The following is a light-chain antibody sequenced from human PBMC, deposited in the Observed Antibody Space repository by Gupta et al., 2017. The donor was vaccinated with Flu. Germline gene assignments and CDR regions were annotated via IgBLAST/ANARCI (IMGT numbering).Light chain of an antibody. Sequence: ILFTQSPATLSLSPGERATLSCRASQSVSSLLAWYKQKPGQAPRLLIYDASNRDTGIPARFSGSGYGKDFTLTISSREPEDFAVYYCQQRSNWPPVTFGGGTKVEIK. V-gene: IGKV3-11*01. CDR1: QSVSSL. J-gene: IGKJ4*01. CDR2: DAS. CDR3: QQRSNWPPVT.